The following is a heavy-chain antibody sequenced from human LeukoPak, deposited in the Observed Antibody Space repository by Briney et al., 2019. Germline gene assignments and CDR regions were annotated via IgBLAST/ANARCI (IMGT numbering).Heavy chain of an antibody. Sequence: ASVKVSCKASGYTFTGYYMHWVRQAPGQGLEWMGWINPNSGGTNYAQKFQGRVTMTRDTSISTAYMELSRLRSDDTAVYYCARDQIFGVNYYYMDVWGKGTTVTVSS. CDR2: INPNSGGT. CDR3: ARDQIFGVNYYYMDV. CDR1: GYTFTGYY. V-gene: IGHV1-2*02. D-gene: IGHD3-3*01. J-gene: IGHJ6*03.